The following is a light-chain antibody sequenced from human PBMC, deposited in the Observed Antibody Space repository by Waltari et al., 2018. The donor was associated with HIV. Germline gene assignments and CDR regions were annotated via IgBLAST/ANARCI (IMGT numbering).Light chain of an antibody. V-gene: IGKV1-39*01. CDR2: SSS. Sequence: DIRMTPSPSSLSASVGDRVTIACRPRQHIPSHLSLYPQESGQAPHLLIYSSSNLQSGVPSRFSGSGSGTDFTLSIATLQPEDVATYYCQQSYSTPRTFGQGTRVEI. CDR3: QQSYSTPRT. CDR1: QHIPSH. J-gene: IGKJ1*01.